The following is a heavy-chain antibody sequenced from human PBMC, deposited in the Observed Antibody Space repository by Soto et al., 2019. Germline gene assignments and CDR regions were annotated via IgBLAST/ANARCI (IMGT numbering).Heavy chain of an antibody. J-gene: IGHJ4*02. V-gene: IGHV1-69*01. D-gene: IGHD1-20*01. CDR3: ARGLDITVAHSHN. CDR1: GGTFSSFA. Sequence: QVQLVQSGAEVKKPGSSVKVSCKASGGTFSSFAISWVRQAPGQGLEWMGDIIPLFGTTNYAQTFQGRVTITADESTTTAYMELRSLRSNDTAVYYCARGLDITVAHSHNWGQGTLVTVSS. CDR2: IIPLFGTT.